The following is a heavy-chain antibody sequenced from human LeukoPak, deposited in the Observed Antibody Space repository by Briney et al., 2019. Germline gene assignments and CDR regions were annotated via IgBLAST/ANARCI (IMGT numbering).Heavy chain of an antibody. Sequence: GGSLRLSCAASGFSVSTNYMSWVRQAPGKGLDWVAVISYDGNNKYYADSVKGRFTISRDNSKNTLYLQMSSLRAEDTAVYYCAKDEKYYDSGAYLDYWGQGSLVTVSS. D-gene: IGHD3-22*01. CDR1: GFSVSTNY. CDR3: AKDEKYYDSGAYLDY. V-gene: IGHV3-30*18. J-gene: IGHJ4*02. CDR2: ISYDGNNK.